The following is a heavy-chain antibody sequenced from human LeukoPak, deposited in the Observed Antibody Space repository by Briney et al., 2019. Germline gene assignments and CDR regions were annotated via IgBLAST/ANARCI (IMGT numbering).Heavy chain of an antibody. CDR1: GFTVSSNY. J-gene: IGHJ4*02. CDR2: IYGSGST. Sequence: GGSLRLSCEASGFTVSSNYMSWVRQAPGKELEWVSVIYGSGSTYYADSVQGRFTISRDNSKNTLYLQMNSLRAEDTAVYYCARDSPGARRSCDYWGQGTLVTVSS. V-gene: IGHV3-53*01. CDR3: ARDSPGARRSCDY. D-gene: IGHD2-2*01.